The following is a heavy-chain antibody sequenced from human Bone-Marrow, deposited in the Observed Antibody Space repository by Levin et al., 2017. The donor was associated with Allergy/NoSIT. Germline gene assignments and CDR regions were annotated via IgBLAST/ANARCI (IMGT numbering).Heavy chain of an antibody. CDR2: ISAYSGNT. D-gene: IGHD6-19*01. Sequence: ASVKVSCKPSGYTFSNYGFSWVRQAPGQGLEWMGWISAYSGNTNYAQKFQGRVTTTTDTSTSTVYMELRSLRSDDTAVYYCARDVGSGSPGIDFWGQGTLVTVSS. V-gene: IGHV1-18*01. CDR1: GYTFSNYG. J-gene: IGHJ4*02. CDR3: ARDVGSGSPGIDF.